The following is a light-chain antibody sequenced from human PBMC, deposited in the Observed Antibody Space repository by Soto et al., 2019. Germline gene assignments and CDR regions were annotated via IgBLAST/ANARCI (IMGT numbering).Light chain of an antibody. Sequence: QSVLTQPPSASGTPRQRVTIACSGSSSNIGSTTVKWYQQLPGTAPKLLIYNNNQRPSGVPDRFSGSKSGTSASLAISGLQSEDEADYYCAAWDDSLNGVVFGGGTKVTVL. CDR1: SSNIGSTT. V-gene: IGLV1-44*01. J-gene: IGLJ3*02. CDR3: AAWDDSLNGVV. CDR2: NNN.